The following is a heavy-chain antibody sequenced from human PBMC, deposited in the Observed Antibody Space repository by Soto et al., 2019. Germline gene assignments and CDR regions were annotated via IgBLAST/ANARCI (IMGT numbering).Heavy chain of an antibody. V-gene: IGHV3-73*01. CDR3: NTEGVWFGPYGMDV. J-gene: IGHJ6*02. Sequence: EVQLVESGGGLVQPGGSLKLSCAASGFTFSGSAMHWVRQASGKGLEWVGRIRSKANSYATAYAASVKGRFTISRDDSXNTAYLQMNSLKTEDTAVYYCNTEGVWFGPYGMDVWGQGTTVTVSS. D-gene: IGHD3-10*01. CDR2: IRSKANSYAT. CDR1: GFTFSGSA.